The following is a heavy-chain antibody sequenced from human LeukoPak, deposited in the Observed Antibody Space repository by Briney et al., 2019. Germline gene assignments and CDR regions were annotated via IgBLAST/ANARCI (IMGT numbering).Heavy chain of an antibody. J-gene: IGHJ6*02. CDR1: GFTVSSNY. CDR2: IYSGGST. D-gene: IGHD6-13*01. Sequence: GGSLRLSCAASGFTVSSNYMSWVRQAPGKGLEWVSVIYSGGSTYYADSVKGRFTFSRDNSKNTLYLQMNSLRAEDTAVYYCAREAAAWAPDYYYYGMDVWGQGTTVTVSS. V-gene: IGHV3-53*01. CDR3: AREAAAWAPDYYYYGMDV.